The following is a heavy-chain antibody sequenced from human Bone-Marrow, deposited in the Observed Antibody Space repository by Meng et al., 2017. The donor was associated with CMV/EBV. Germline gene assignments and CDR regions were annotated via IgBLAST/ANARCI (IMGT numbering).Heavy chain of an antibody. D-gene: IGHD2-2*01. J-gene: IGHJ6*02. CDR1: GFTFSSYE. CDR2: ISSSGSTI. Sequence: GESLKISCAASGFTFSSYEMNWVRRAPGKGLEWVSYISSSGSTIYYADSVKGRFTISRDNAKNSLYLQMNSLRAEDTAVYYCARVRLDCSSTSCYYYGMDVWGQGTTVTVSS. CDR3: ARVRLDCSSTSCYYYGMDV. V-gene: IGHV3-48*03.